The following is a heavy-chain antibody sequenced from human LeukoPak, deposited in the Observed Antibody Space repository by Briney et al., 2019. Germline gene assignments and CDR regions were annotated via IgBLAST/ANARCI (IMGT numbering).Heavy chain of an antibody. CDR3: ARCSQQLVPWSCYMDV. CDR1: GGSFSGYY. Sequence: SETLSLTCAVYGGSFSGYYWSWIRQPPGKGLEWIGEINHSGSTNYNPSLKSRVTISVDTSKNQFSLKLSSVTAADTAVYYCARCSQQLVPWSCYMDVWGKGTTVTISS. CDR2: INHSGST. D-gene: IGHD6-13*01. V-gene: IGHV4-34*01. J-gene: IGHJ6*03.